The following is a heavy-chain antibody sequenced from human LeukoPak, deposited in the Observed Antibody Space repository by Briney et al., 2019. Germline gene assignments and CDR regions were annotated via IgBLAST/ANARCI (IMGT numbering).Heavy chain of an antibody. V-gene: IGHV4-34*01. CDR2: INHSGST. J-gene: IGHJ3*02. D-gene: IGHD3-10*01. Sequence: SETLSLTCAVYGGSFSGYYWSWIRQPPGKGLEWIGEINHSGSTNYNPALKSRVTISVDTSKNQFSLKLNSVTAADTAVYYCAKSNGYGLVDIWGQGTMVTVSS. CDR3: AKSNGYGLVDI. CDR1: GGSFSGYY.